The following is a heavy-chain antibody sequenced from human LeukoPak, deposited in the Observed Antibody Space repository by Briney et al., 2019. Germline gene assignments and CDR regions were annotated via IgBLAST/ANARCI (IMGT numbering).Heavy chain of an antibody. Sequence: SETLSLTCTVSGGSISSSSYRWGWIRQPPGKGLEWIGTIYYGGSTYYNPSLKSRVTISVDTSKKQSSLKLTSVTAADAAIYYCARLGDYYDSSGYFDAFDIWGQGTMVTVFS. D-gene: IGHD3-22*01. CDR2: IYYGGST. J-gene: IGHJ3*02. CDR3: ARLGDYYDSSGYFDAFDI. V-gene: IGHV4-39*01. CDR1: GGSISSSSYR.